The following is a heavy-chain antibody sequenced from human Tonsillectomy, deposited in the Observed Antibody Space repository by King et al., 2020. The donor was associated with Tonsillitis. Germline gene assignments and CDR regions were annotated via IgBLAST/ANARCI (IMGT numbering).Heavy chain of an antibody. J-gene: IGHJ4*02. CDR3: ARDPATYYYDSSGLDY. D-gene: IGHD3-22*01. CDR1: GYTFTSYG. CDR2: ISAYNGNT. V-gene: IGHV1-18*01. Sequence: VQLVESGAEVKKPGASVKVSCKASGYTFTSYGISWVRQAPGQGLEWMGWISAYNGNTTYAQKLQGRVTMTTDTYTSTAYMELRSLRSDDTAVYYCARDPATYYYDSSGLDYWGQGTLVTVSS.